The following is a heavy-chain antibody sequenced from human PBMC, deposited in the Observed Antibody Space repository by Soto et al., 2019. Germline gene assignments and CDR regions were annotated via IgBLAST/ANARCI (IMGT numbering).Heavy chain of an antibody. J-gene: IGHJ6*03. V-gene: IGHV4-34*01. D-gene: IGHD3-3*01. CDR3: ARARDFWSGYYYYYMDV. CDR1: GGYFSGYY. CDR2: INHSGST. Sequence: SQTQSLTYAVYGGYFSGYYWSWIRQPPGKGLEWIGEINHSGSTNYNPSLKSRVTISVDTSKNQFSLKLSSVTAADTAVYYCARARDFWSGYYYYYMDVWGKGTTVTVSS.